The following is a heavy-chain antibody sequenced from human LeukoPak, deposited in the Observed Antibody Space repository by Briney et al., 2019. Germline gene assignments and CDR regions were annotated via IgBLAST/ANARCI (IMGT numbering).Heavy chain of an antibody. J-gene: IGHJ4*02. CDR1: GGSISSYS. CDR3: ARVGQLGSPFDY. CDR2: IYHSGST. Sequence: PSETLSLTCTVSGGSISSYSWSWIRQPPGKGLEWIGYIYHSGSTYYNPSLKSRVTISVDRSKNQFSLKLSSVTAADTAVYYCARVGQLGSPFDYWGQGTLVTVSS. D-gene: IGHD1-1*01. V-gene: IGHV4-30-2*01.